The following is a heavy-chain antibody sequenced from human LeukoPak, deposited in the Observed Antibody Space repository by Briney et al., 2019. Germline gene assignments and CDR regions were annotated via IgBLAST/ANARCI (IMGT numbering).Heavy chain of an antibody. CDR1: GFTFSSYS. V-gene: IGHV3-21*01. CDR2: ISSSSSYI. Sequence: PGGSLRLSCAASGFTFSSYSMNWVRQAPGKGLEWVSSISSSSSYIYYADSVKGRFTIPRDNAKNSLYLQMNSLRAEDTAVYYCARTLLWFGELDAFDIWGQGTMVTVSS. J-gene: IGHJ3*02. D-gene: IGHD3-10*01. CDR3: ARTLLWFGELDAFDI.